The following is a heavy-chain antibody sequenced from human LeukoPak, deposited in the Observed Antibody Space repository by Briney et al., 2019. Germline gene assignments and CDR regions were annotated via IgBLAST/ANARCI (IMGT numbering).Heavy chain of an antibody. Sequence: PGGSLRLSRAASGFTFSNYVMHWVRQAPGKGLEWVAVIWYDGSNKYYADSVKGRFTISRDNSKNTVYLQMDSLRAEDTALYYCARGQQLVKTDWGQGTLVTVSS. D-gene: IGHD6-13*01. CDR2: IWYDGSNK. J-gene: IGHJ4*02. CDR3: ARGQQLVKTD. V-gene: IGHV3-33*08. CDR1: GFTFSNYV.